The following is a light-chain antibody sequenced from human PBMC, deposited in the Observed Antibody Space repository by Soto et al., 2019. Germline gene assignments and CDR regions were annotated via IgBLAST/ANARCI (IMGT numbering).Light chain of an antibody. CDR1: QSVSSSY. CDR2: DAS. V-gene: IGKV3-20*01. J-gene: IGKJ5*01. Sequence: EIVLTQSPGTLSLSPGERATLSCRASQSVSSSYLAWYQQKPGQAPRLLIYDASSRATGIPDRFSGSGSVTAFTLTISRLEPEDFAVYYCQQYGSSRITFGQGTRLEIK. CDR3: QQYGSSRIT.